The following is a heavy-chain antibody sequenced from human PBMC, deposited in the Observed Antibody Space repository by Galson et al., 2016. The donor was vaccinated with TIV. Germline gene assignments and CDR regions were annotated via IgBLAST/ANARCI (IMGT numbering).Heavy chain of an antibody. D-gene: IGHD2-2*01. V-gene: IGHV1-18*01. J-gene: IGHJ4*02. CDR2: ISASNGAT. CDR1: GFIFNTYG. CDR3: ARDPLWEFCSTTTCENFDY. Sequence: SVKVSCKASGFIFNTYGFSWVRQAPGQGLEWMGWISASNGATNYAQKLQGRVTMTTDTSTNTAYVELTGLRSDDTAIYYCARDPLWEFCSTTTCENFDYWGQGTLVTVSS.